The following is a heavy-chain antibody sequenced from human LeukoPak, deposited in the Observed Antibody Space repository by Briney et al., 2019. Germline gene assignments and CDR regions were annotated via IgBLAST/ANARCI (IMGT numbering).Heavy chain of an antibody. CDR2: INHSGST. V-gene: IGHV4-34*01. J-gene: IGHJ6*03. CDR3: ARLRRGDFWSGYYTGYYYYYMDV. CDR1: GGSFSGYY. Sequence: SETLSLTCAVYGGSFSGYYWSWIRRPPRKGLEWIGEINHSGSTNYNPSLKSRVTISVDTSKNQFSLKLSSVTAADTAVYYCARLRRGDFWSGYYTGYYYYYMDVWGKGTTVTVSS. D-gene: IGHD3-3*01.